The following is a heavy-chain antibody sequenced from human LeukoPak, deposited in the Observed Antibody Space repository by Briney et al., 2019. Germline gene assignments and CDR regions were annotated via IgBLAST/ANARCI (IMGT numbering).Heavy chain of an antibody. J-gene: IGHJ3*02. CDR2: ISSSSSYI. Sequence: GGSLRLSCAACGFTFSSYSMNWVRQAPGKGLEWVSSISSSSSYIYYADSVKGRFTISRDNAKNSLYLQMNSLRAEDTAVYYCARGLPIVVVVAATDAFDIWGQGTMVTVSS. CDR1: GFTFSSYS. CDR3: ARGLPIVVVVAATDAFDI. V-gene: IGHV3-21*01. D-gene: IGHD2-15*01.